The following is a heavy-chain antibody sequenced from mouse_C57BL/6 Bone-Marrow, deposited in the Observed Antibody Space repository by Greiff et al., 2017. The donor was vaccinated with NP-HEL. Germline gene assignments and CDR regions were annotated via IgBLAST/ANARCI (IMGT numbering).Heavy chain of an antibody. D-gene: IGHD4-1*01. V-gene: IGHV1-82*01. J-gene: IGHJ2*01. CDR2: IYPGDGDT. CDR3: ARSDWDFDY. CDR1: GYAFSSSW. Sequence: VQLQQSGPELVKPGASVKISCKASGYAFSSSWMNWVKQRPGKGLEWIGRIYPGDGDTNYNGKFKGKATLTADKSSSTAYMQLSSLTSEDSAVYFCARSDWDFDYWGQGTTLTVSS.